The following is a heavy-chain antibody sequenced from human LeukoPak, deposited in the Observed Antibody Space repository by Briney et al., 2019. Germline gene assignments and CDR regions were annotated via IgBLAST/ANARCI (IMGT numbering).Heavy chain of an antibody. D-gene: IGHD6-19*01. CDR2: ISDDGSNR. Sequence: GGSLRLSCPASGFTFDTYTMHWVRQAPGKGLEWVAVISDDGSNRYYADSVKGRFTISRDNSQNTLFLQMNSLRDEDTAVYYCARDLKLEVAGWYKAFDIWGQGTMVTVSS. J-gene: IGHJ3*02. V-gene: IGHV3-30-3*01. CDR1: GFTFDTYT. CDR3: ARDLKLEVAGWYKAFDI.